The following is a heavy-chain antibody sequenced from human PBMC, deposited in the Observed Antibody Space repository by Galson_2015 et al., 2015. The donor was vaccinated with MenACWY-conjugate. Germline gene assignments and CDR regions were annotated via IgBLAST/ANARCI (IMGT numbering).Heavy chain of an antibody. D-gene: IGHD4-23*01. J-gene: IGHJ6*02. CDR2: INPSSGST. V-gene: IGHV1-46*01. Sequence: SVKVSCKASGYTFTNYYIHWVRQAPGQGLEWMGIINPSSGSTNYAQKFQGRVTMTRDTSTSTAYMELSSLRSEDTAVYLCAREEGSSLYGSNSMDVCRHGTPVAVAS. CDR1: GYTFTNYY. CDR3: AREEGSSLYGSNSMDV.